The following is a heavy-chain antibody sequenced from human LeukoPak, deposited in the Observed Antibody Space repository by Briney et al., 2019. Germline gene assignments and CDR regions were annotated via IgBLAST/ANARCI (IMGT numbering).Heavy chain of an antibody. D-gene: IGHD3-10*01. CDR1: GYTFTSYS. CDR2: ISAHNYNT. CDR3: ARVAAYGSGSHLFDY. J-gene: IGHJ4*02. V-gene: IGHV1-18*01. Sequence: ASVKVSCKASGYTFTSYSINWVRQAPGQGLEWMGWISAHNYNTKYAQRFQGRVTMTADTSTTTAYMELRSLRSDDTAVYYCARVAAYGSGSHLFDYWGQGTLVAVSS.